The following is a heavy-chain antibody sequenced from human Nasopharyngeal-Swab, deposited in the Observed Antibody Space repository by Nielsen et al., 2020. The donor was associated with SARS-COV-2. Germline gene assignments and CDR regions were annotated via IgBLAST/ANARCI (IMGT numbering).Heavy chain of an antibody. Sequence: GESLKISCAASGFTFSSYSMNWVRQAPGKGLEWVSSISSSSSYIYYADSVKGRFTISRDNAKNSLYLQLSSLRVEDSAVYYCAREGIVGATTGFDYWGQGTLVTVSS. CDR2: ISSSSSYI. D-gene: IGHD1-26*01. V-gene: IGHV3-21*01. CDR1: GFTFSSYS. J-gene: IGHJ4*02. CDR3: AREGIVGATTGFDY.